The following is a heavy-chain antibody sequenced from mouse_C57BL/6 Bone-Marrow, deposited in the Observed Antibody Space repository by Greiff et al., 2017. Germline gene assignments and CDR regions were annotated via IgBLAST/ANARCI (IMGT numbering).Heavy chain of an antibody. CDR2: IDPEDGET. CDR1: GFNIKDYY. J-gene: IGHJ2*01. CDR3: ARWGDGNLYFDD. V-gene: IGHV14-2*01. Sequence: VQLQQSGAELVKPGASVKFSCTASGFNIKDYYMPWVKQRTEQGLEWIGRIDPEDGETKYAPKFQGQATITADTSSNTAYLQLSSLTSEDTAVYYCARWGDGNLYFDDWGQGTTLTVSS. D-gene: IGHD2-1*01.